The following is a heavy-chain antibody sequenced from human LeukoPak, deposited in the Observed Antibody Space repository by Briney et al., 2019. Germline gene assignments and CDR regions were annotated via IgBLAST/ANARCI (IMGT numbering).Heavy chain of an antibody. V-gene: IGHV4-38-2*02. CDR1: GYSIGRTYH. Sequence: PSETLSLTCXXTGYSIGRTYHWGWIRQPPGKGLEWIGTIYHSGSTYYNPSLKSRVTISVDTSNNQFSLKLSSVTAADTAVYFCARASIFGVIRTFFNWFDHWGQGTLVTVSS. J-gene: IGHJ5*02. CDR3: ARASIFGVIRTFFNWFDH. CDR2: IYHSGST. D-gene: IGHD3-3*01.